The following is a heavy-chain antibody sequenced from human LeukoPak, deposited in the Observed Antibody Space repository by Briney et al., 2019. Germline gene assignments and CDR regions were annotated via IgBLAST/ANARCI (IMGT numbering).Heavy chain of an antibody. V-gene: IGHV1-46*01. CDR1: GYTFTSYY. J-gene: IGHJ4*02. Sequence: ASVKVSCKASGYTFTSYYMHWVRQATGQGLEWMGIINPSGGSTSYAQKFQGRVTMTRDTSTSTVYMELSSLRSEDTAVYYCARGTIQLWPIDYYDSSAFDYWGQGTLVTVSS. D-gene: IGHD3-22*01. CDR2: INPSGGST. CDR3: ARGTIQLWPIDYYDSSAFDY.